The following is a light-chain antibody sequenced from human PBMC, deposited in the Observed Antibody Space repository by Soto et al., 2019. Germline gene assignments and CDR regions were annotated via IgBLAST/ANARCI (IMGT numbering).Light chain of an antibody. CDR1: QSIRSN. CDR3: QQSGSSPLT. V-gene: IGKV3-20*01. J-gene: IGKJ4*01. CDR2: GAS. Sequence: EIVMTQSPPTLSASPGERAAPSCRASQSIRSNLAWYQQKPGQAPRLLIYGASTRATGIPDRFSGSGSATDFTLTISRLEPEDFAVYFCQQSGSSPLTFGGGTKVDI.